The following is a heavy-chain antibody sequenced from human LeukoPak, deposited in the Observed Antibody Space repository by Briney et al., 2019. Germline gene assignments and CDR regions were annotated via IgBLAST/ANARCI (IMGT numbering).Heavy chain of an antibody. J-gene: IGHJ5*02. CDR3: ARAEQQLHWFDP. CDR2: INPNSGGT. D-gene: IGHD6-13*01. CDR1: GYTFTGQY. V-gene: IGHV1-2*02. Sequence: ASVKVSCKTSGYTFTGQYLHWVRQAPGQGLEWMGWINPNSGGTKSAQKFQGRVIMTRDTSISTAYMELRSLSSDDTAVYYCARAEQQLHWFDPWGQGTLVTVSS.